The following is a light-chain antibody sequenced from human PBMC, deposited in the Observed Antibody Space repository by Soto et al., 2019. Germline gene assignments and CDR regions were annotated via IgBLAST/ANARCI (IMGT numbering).Light chain of an antibody. CDR1: QSVSSN. J-gene: IGKJ4*01. Sequence: EIVMTQSSATLSVSPGERATLSCRASQSVSSNLAWYQRKPGQSPRLLIYGASTRATGIPARFSGSGSGTEFTLTISSLQSEDFAVYYCQQYNSWPLTFGGGNKVEIK. CDR3: QQYNSWPLT. CDR2: GAS. V-gene: IGKV3-15*01.